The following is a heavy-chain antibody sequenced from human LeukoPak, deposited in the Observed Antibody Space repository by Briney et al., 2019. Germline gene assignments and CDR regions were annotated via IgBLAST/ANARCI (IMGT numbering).Heavy chain of an antibody. Sequence: ASVKVSCKASGYTFTSYYIHWVRQAPGQGLEWMGIIYPSGGSTNYAQKFRGRVTMTGDTSTSTVYMELSSLRSEDTAVYYCTRHPGGGSYFDYWGQGTLVTVSS. D-gene: IGHD1-26*01. CDR2: IYPSGGST. CDR1: GYTFTSYY. V-gene: IGHV1-46*01. CDR3: TRHPGGGSYFDY. J-gene: IGHJ4*02.